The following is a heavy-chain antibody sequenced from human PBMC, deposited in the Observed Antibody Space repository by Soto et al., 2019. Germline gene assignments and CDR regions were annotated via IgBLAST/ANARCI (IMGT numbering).Heavy chain of an antibody. CDR1: GGSISGSSYC. CDR3: ARQESEYYYDSSGYSDYYYYGMDL. Sequence: PSETLSLTCTVSGGSISGSSYCWSRKRQAKGKGLEWIGSIYCSGSTYYNPSLRSRVTISVDTSKNQFSLKLSSVTAADAAVYYCARQESEYYYDSSGYSDYYYYGMDLWGQGTTVTVSS. CDR2: IYCSGST. D-gene: IGHD3-22*01. V-gene: IGHV4-39*01. J-gene: IGHJ6*01.